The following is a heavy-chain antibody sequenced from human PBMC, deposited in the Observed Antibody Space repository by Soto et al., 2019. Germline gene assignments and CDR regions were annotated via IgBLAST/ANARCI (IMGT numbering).Heavy chain of an antibody. CDR2: INHSGST. J-gene: IGHJ6*02. CDR3: ARGKGDV. CDR1: GGSFSGYY. Sequence: QVQLQQWGAGLLKPSETLSLTCAVYGGSFSGYYWSWIRQPPGKGLEWIGEINHSGSTNYNPSLKXRXTISVDTSKNQFSLKLSSVTAADTAVYYCARGKGDVWGQGTTVTVSS. V-gene: IGHV4-34*01.